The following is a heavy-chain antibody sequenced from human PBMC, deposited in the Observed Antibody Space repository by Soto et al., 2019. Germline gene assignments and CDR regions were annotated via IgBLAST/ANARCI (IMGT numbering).Heavy chain of an antibody. CDR3: ARGPRVSSTGTGAH. CDR1: GFTFSAYL. CDR2: ISDDGSTA. Sequence: GGSLRLSCSVSGFTFSAYLMHWVRQFPGKGLTWVSRISDDGSTATYADSVKGRFVISRDNAKNSLYLEMNTLRADDSGLYYCARGPRVSSTGTGAHWGRGTLVTVSS. D-gene: IGHD1-1*01. J-gene: IGHJ4*02. V-gene: IGHV3-74*01.